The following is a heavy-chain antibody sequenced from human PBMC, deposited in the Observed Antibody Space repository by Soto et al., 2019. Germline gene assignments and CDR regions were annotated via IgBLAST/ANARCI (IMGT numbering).Heavy chain of an antibody. CDR1: GFSLSSSGVG. CDR2: IYWDDDE. Sequence: QITLKESGPTLVKPTQTLTLTCTFSGFSLSSSGVGVGWIRQPPGGALEWLALIYWDDDERYNPSLKNRLTITKDTSKNQVVLRMTNMDPVDTGTYYCAHHSLAWFDHWGQGTLVTVSS. V-gene: IGHV2-5*02. D-gene: IGHD3-16*01. CDR3: AHHSLAWFDH. J-gene: IGHJ5*02.